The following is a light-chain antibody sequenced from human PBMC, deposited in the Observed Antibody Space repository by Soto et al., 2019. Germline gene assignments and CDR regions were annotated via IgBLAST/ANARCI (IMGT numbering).Light chain of an antibody. CDR2: WAS. J-gene: IGKJ4*01. Sequence: DSVMTQSPDSLAVSIGERVTINCKSSQSVLYSSDNKNYLAWYQQRLGQPPKLIFYWASTRESGVPDRFSGSGSGTDFTLTISGLQAEDVAVYYCQQYYSAPLTFGGGTKVDIK. CDR1: QSVLYSSDNKNY. CDR3: QQYYSAPLT. V-gene: IGKV4-1*01.